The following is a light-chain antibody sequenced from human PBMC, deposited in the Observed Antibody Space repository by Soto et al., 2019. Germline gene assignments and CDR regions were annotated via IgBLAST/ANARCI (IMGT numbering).Light chain of an antibody. CDR1: SSDVGSYNL. V-gene: IGLV2-23*02. Sequence: QSALTQPASVSGSPGQSITISCTGTSSDVGSYNLVSWYQQHPGKAPKLMTYEVSKRPSGVSNRFSGSKSGNTASLTISGLQAEDEADYYCCSYAGSRDVVFGGGTKVTVL. CDR2: EVS. CDR3: CSYAGSRDVV. J-gene: IGLJ2*01.